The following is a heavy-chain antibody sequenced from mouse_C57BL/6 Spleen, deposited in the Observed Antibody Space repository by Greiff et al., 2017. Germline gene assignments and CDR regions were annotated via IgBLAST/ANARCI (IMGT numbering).Heavy chain of an antibody. J-gene: IGHJ1*03. CDR2: IDPEDGET. D-gene: IGHD1-1*01. CDR3: ARRGSRGFGYWYFDV. V-gene: IGHV14-2*01. Sequence: EVKLVESGAELVKPGASVKLSCTASGFNIKDYYMHWVKQRTEQGLEWIGRIDPEDGETKYAPKFQGKATITADTSSNTAYLQLSSLTSADTAVYYCARRGSRGFGYWYFDVWGTGTTVTVSS. CDR1: GFNIKDYY.